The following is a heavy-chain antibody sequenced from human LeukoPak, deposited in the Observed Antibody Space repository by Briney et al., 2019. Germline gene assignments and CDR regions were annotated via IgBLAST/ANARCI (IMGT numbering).Heavy chain of an antibody. CDR1: GFTVSSKN. Sequence: GGSLRLSCAASGFTVSSKNMNWVRQAPGKGLEWVSSISSRSNYIYYADSVKGRFTISRDNAQNSLYLQMNSLRAEDTAVYYCVRVRYDDSSGYYSDYWGQGTLVTVSS. J-gene: IGHJ4*02. D-gene: IGHD3-22*01. V-gene: IGHV3-21*01. CDR2: ISSRSNYI. CDR3: VRVRYDDSSGYYSDY.